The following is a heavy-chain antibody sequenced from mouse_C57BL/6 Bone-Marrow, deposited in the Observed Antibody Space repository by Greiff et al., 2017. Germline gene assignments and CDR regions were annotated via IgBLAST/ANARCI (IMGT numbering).Heavy chain of an antibody. Sequence: VKLQQSGAELARPGASVKLSCKASGYTFTSYGISWVKQRTGQGLEWIGEIYPRSGNTYYNEKFKGKATLTADKSSSTAYMELRSLTSEDSAVYFCAKRRYGYGWFAYWGQGTLVTVSA. CDR2: IYPRSGNT. V-gene: IGHV1-81*01. CDR1: GYTFTSYG. J-gene: IGHJ3*01. D-gene: IGHD2-2*01. CDR3: AKRRYGYGWFAY.